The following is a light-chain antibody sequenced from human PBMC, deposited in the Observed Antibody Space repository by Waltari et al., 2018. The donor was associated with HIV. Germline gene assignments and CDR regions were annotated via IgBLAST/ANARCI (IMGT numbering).Light chain of an antibody. J-gene: IGLJ3*02. V-gene: IGLV2-14*01. CDR2: EVS. CDR1: SSDVGGYNY. Sequence: QSALTQPASVSGSPGQSITISCTGTSSDVGGYNYVSWYQQHPGKAPKLMIYEVSNRPSGVSNRISGSKSGNTASLTISGLQAEDEADYYCSSYTGSSHWVFGGGTKLTVL. CDR3: SSYTGSSHWV.